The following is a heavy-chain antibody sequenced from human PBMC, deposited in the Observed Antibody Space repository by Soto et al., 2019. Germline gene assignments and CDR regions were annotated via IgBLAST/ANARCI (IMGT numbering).Heavy chain of an antibody. CDR2: ISAYNGNT. J-gene: IGHJ3*02. CDR3: ARVGRGERVADAFDI. D-gene: IGHD1-26*01. Sequence: ASVKVSCKASGYTFTSYGISWVRQAPGQGLEWMGWISAYNGNTNYAQKLQGRVTMTTDTSTSTAYMELRSLRSDDRAVYYCARVGRGERVADAFDIWGQGTMVTVSS. CDR1: GYTFTSYG. V-gene: IGHV1-18*01.